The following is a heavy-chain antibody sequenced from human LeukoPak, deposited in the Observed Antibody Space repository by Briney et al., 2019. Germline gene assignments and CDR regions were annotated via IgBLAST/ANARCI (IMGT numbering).Heavy chain of an antibody. CDR3: ARDQRTYDILTGSSQDWFDP. J-gene: IGHJ5*02. V-gene: IGHV4-59*01. Sequence: PSETLSLTCTVSDGSIGTYYWSWLRQPPGKGLEYIGYIYYSGSTNYNPSLTSRVTISLDTSKNQFSLKLSSVTAADTAVYYCARDQRTYDILTGSSQDWFDPWGQGTLVTVSS. CDR2: IYYSGST. D-gene: IGHD3-9*01. CDR1: DGSIGTYY.